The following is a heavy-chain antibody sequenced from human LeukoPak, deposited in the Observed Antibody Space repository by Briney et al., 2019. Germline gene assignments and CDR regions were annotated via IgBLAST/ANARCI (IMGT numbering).Heavy chain of an antibody. D-gene: IGHD5-12*01. Sequence: GGSLRLSCVASGFTFSSYWMSWVRQAPGKGLEWVANIKQDGSEKYYVDSLKGRFTISRDNAKNSLYLQMNSLTDEDTAIYYCARSLRVAVATSYWGQGTLVTVSS. J-gene: IGHJ4*02. CDR1: GFTFSSYW. V-gene: IGHV3-7*01. CDR3: ARSLRVAVATSY. CDR2: IKQDGSEK.